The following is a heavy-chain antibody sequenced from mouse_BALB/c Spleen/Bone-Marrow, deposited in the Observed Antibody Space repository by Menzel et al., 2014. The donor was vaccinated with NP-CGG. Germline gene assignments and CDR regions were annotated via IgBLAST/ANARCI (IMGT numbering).Heavy chain of an antibody. V-gene: IGHV5-4*02. CDR1: GFTFSDFY. J-gene: IGHJ3*01. CDR2: ISDGGSYT. D-gene: IGHD3-3*01. Sequence: EVQGVESGGGLVKPGGSLKLSRAASGFTFSDFYMYWVRQTPEKRLEWVATISDGGSYTYYPDSVKGRFTFSSDNAKNNLYLQMSSLKSEDTAMYYCGRAWFAYWGQGTLVTVSA. CDR3: GRAWFAY.